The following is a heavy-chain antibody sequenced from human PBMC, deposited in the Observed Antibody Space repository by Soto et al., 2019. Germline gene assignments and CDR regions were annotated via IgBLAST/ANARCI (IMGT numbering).Heavy chain of an antibody. CDR3: ARAVVSYCGGDCYEIFDI. Sequence: QVQLVQSGAEVKKPGASVKVSCKASGYTFTSYGISWVRQAPGQGLEWMGWISAYNGNTNYAQKLQGRVTMTTDTSTSTAYMELRSLRSYDTAVYYCARAVVSYCGGDCYEIFDIWGQGTMVTVSS. CDR1: GYTFTSYG. J-gene: IGHJ3*02. CDR2: ISAYNGNT. V-gene: IGHV1-18*01. D-gene: IGHD2-21*02.